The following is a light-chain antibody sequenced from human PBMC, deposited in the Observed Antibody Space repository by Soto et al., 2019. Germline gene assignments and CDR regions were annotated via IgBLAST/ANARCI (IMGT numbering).Light chain of an antibody. CDR1: QSVSSSY. Sequence: EIVLTQSPGTLSLSPGERATLSCRASQSVSSSYLAWYQQKPGQAPRLLIYGASSRATGIPDRFSGSGSGTDFTVTISRLEPEDFALYYCQQYGSSSYTFGRETKLEIK. CDR3: QQYGSSSYT. V-gene: IGKV3-20*01. CDR2: GAS. J-gene: IGKJ2*01.